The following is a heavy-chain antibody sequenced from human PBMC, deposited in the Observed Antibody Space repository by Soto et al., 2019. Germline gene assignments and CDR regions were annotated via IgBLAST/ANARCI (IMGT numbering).Heavy chain of an antibody. D-gene: IGHD6-19*01. V-gene: IGHV3-33*01. CDR1: GFTFSSYG. CDR3: ARSGWSLVPYFDY. CDR2: IWYDGSNK. Sequence: GGSLRLSCAASGFTFSSYGMHWVRQAPGKGLEWVAVIWYDGSNKYYADSVKGRFTISRDNSKNTLYLQMNSLRAEDTAVYYCARSGWSLVPYFDYWGQGTLVTVSS. J-gene: IGHJ4*02.